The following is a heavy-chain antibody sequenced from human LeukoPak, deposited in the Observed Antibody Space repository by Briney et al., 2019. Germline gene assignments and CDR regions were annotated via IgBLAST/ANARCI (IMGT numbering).Heavy chain of an antibody. V-gene: IGHV3-64*01. Sequence: GGSLRLSCVVSGFTVSSNYMSWVRQAPGKGLEYVSAISSNGVGTYYANSVKGRFTISRDNSKNTLYLQMRSLRAEDMAVYYCARDLVGSSSQYWGQGTLVTVSS. J-gene: IGHJ4*02. CDR3: ARDLVGSSSQY. CDR1: GFTVSSNY. D-gene: IGHD6-6*01. CDR2: ISSNGVGT.